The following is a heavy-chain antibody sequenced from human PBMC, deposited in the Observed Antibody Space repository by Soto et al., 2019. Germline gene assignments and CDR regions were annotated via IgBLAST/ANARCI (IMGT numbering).Heavy chain of an antibody. CDR1: GGTFSSYA. CDR3: ARTDGYSGYDFTPYYYYYGMDV. V-gene: IGHV1-69*13. Sequence: SVKVSCKASGGTFSSYAISWVRQAPGQGLEWMGGIIPIFGTANYAQKFQGRVTITADESTSTAYMELSSLRSEDTAVYYCARTDGYSGYDFTPYYYYYGMDVWGQGTTVTVSS. D-gene: IGHD5-12*01. J-gene: IGHJ6*02. CDR2: IIPIFGTA.